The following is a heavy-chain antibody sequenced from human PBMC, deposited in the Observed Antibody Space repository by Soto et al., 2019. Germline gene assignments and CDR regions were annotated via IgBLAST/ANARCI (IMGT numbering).Heavy chain of an antibody. D-gene: IGHD3-16*01. Sequence: EVQLLESGGDVVRPGGSLRLSCAASGFTFGAYAMGGFRQAPGKGLEGVAGVSRAGTYTFYADSVRGRFSISRDNSRDTVDLYMNALRGDDTAVYFCVKYTVTEDLGESWGQGTLVSVSS. CDR2: VSRAGTYT. V-gene: IGHV3-23*01. CDR3: VKYTVTEDLGES. CDR1: GFTFGAYA. J-gene: IGHJ5*02.